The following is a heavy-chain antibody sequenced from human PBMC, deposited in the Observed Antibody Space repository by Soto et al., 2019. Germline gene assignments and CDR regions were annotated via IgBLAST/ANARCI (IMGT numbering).Heavy chain of an antibody. J-gene: IGHJ6*02. CDR1: GYTFGAYY. CDR3: AKDERSGWGWYGMDV. CDR2: INPNSGAT. Sequence: VASVKVSCKASGYTFGAYYLHWVRQAPGQGLEWMGWINPNSGATNYAQKYQGWVTMTRDTSISTAYMEMNRLRSDDTAVYYCAKDERSGWGWYGMDVWGQGXTVTVYS. V-gene: IGHV1-2*04. D-gene: IGHD3-22*01.